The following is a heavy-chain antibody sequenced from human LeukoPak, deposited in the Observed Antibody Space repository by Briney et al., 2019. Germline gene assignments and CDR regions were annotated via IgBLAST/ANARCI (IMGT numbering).Heavy chain of an antibody. CDR1: AITCSDYH. D-gene: IGHD2-21*01. J-gene: IGHJ4*02. CDR3: VRGRDWAFAY. Sequence: TGGSLRLSCAASAITCSDYHMNWVRQAPGKGLEWVAYIGSGYNIYYADSVKGRFTISKDNAKNSLYLQMNSLGAEDSAVYYCVRGRDWAFAYWGQGTLVTVSS. V-gene: IGHV3-69-1*01. CDR2: IGSGYNI.